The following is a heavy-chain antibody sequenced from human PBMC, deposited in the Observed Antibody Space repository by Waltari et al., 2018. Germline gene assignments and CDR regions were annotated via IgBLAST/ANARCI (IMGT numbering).Heavy chain of an antibody. J-gene: IGHJ4*02. CDR3: ARSYSGYDYDS. Sequence: QVQLQESGPGLLKPSETLSLTCTVPGGSISSYYWSWIRHPAGEGLEWIGRINTSGNTKFNPSLESRVTVSVDTSKNQFSLKLSSVTAADTAVYYCARSYSGYDYDSWGQGTLVTVSS. D-gene: IGHD5-12*01. CDR1: GGSISSYY. CDR2: INTSGNT. V-gene: IGHV4-4*07.